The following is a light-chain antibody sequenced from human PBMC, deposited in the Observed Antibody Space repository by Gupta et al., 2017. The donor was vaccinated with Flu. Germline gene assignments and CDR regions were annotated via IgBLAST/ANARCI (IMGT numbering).Light chain of an antibody. CDR3: QWWDRSSDSGE. V-gene: IGLV3-21*02. CDR1: KIGGKS. J-gene: IGLJ3*02. Sequence: SYVLTQPPSVSVAPGQTASITCAGNKIGGKSVHWYQQKPGQAPVLVVDDYDDRPPGIPERVSVSNSGNTATLTMSRGEAGDEADDDCQWWDRSSDSGEFGGGTKLTVL. CDR2: DYD.